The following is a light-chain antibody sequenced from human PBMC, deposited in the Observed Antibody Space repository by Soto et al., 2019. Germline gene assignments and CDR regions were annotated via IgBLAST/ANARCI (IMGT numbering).Light chain of an antibody. CDR3: QPYNNWPLT. CDR2: DTS. CDR1: QGIGDT. J-gene: IGKJ4*01. V-gene: IGKV3-15*01. Sequence: EVVMRQSPATLSVSPGEGSPLSRRASQGIGDTLAWYQHKPGQTHRLLIYDTSTRATGVPTRFSGSRSGAEFTLTINSLQSEDFAVYYCQPYNNWPLTFGGGTKVDIK.